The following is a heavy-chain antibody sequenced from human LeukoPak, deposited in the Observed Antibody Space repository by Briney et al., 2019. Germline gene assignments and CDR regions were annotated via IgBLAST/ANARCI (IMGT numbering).Heavy chain of an antibody. V-gene: IGHV3-48*03. CDR3: AREAIYGDYVWFDP. D-gene: IGHD4-17*01. Sequence: GGSLRLSCAASGFTFSSYEMNWVRQAPGKGLEWVSYISSSGSTIYYADSVKGRFTISRDNAKNSLYLQMNSLRAEDTAVYYCAREAIYGDYVWFDPWGQGTLVTVSS. J-gene: IGHJ5*02. CDR2: ISSSGSTI. CDR1: GFTFSSYE.